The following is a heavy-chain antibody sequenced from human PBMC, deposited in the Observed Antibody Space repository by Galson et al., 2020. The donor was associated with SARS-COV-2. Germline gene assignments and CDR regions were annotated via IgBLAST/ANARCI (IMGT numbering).Heavy chain of an antibody. CDR1: GGSISSGGYY. CDR2: IYYSGST. V-gene: IGHV4-31*03. D-gene: IGHD3-22*01. Sequence: SETLSLTCTVSGGSISSGGYYWSWIRQHPGKGLEWIGYIYYSGSTYYNPSLKSRVTISVDTSKNQFSLKLSSVTAADTAVYSCARVPITMIVVVSAFDIWGQGTMVTVSS. J-gene: IGHJ3*02. CDR3: ARVPITMIVVVSAFDI.